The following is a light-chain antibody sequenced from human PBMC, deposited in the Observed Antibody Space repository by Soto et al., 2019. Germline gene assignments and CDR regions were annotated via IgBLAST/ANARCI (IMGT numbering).Light chain of an antibody. J-gene: IGKJ2*01. CDR2: GAS. CDR1: QSVSSNY. Sequence: EIVLTQSPGTLSLSPGERATLSCRASQSVSSNYLAWYQQKPGQAPRLLIYGASSRATGIPDRFSGSGSGTDFTLTISRLEPGDFAVYYCQQYGSSVYTFGQGAKVDIK. CDR3: QQYGSSVYT. V-gene: IGKV3-20*01.